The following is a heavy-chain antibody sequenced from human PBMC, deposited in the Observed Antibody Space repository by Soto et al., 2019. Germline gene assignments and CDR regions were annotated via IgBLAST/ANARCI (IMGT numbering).Heavy chain of an antibody. CDR2: ISSGGSII. V-gene: IGHV3-11*01. CDR1: GFTFSDYY. D-gene: IGHD3-22*01. Sequence: GGSLRLSCAASGFTFSDYYMSWIRQAPGKGLEWVSYISSGGSIIYYADSVKGRFTISRDNAKNSLYLQMNSLRAEDTAVYYCAIDLGYYDSAGYFDYSGQGTLVTVSS. J-gene: IGHJ4*02. CDR3: AIDLGYYDSAGYFDY.